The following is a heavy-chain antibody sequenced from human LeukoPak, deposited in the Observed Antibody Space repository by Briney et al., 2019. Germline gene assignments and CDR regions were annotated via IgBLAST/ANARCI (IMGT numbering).Heavy chain of an antibody. D-gene: IGHD6-19*01. J-gene: IGHJ4*02. CDR3: ARSSSGWYGEFDY. Sequence: ASVKVSCKTSGYIFTGYYMHWVRQAPGQGLEWMGWINPNSGGTNYAQKFQGRVTMTRDTSISTAYMELSRLRSDDTAVYYCARSSSGWYGEFDYWGQGTLVTVSS. V-gene: IGHV1-2*02. CDR2: INPNSGGT. CDR1: GYIFTGYY.